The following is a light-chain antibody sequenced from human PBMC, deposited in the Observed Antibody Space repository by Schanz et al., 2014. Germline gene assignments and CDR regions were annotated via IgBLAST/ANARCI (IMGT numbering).Light chain of an antibody. V-gene: IGKV1-33*01. CDR2: DAT. CDR3: QHYDNLRMT. CDR1: QDISNY. J-gene: IGKJ3*01. Sequence: DLQMPQSPSSLSASVGDRVTITCQASQDISNYLNWYQQKPGKAPRLLIYDATVLETGVPSRFSGSGSGTDFTFTITSLQPEDIATYYCQHYDNLRMTFGPGTKVDFK.